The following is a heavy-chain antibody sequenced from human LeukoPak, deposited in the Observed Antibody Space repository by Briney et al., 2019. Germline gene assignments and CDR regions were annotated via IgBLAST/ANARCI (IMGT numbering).Heavy chain of an antibody. V-gene: IGHV4-38-2*02. CDR3: ARDTPTTVTTLIDY. CDR1: GYSISSGYY. D-gene: IGHD4-17*01. CDR2: LYHSGST. J-gene: IGHJ4*02. Sequence: SETLSLTCAVSGYSISSGYYWGWIRQPPGKGLEWVGSLYHSGSTYYNPSLKSRVTISVDTSKNQFSLKLSSVTAADTAVYYCARDTPTTVTTLIDYWGQGTLVAVSS.